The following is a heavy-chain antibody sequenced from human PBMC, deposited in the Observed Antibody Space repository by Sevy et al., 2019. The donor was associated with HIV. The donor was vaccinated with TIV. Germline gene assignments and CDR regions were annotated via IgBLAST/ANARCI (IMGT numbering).Heavy chain of an antibody. CDR2: ISNSGTTI. V-gene: IGHV3-48*03. CDR3: ARDLPPSATTVAHFDC. D-gene: IGHD4-17*01. CDR1: GFIFSSYE. J-gene: IGHJ4*02. Sequence: GGSLRLSCAASGFIFSSYEMNWVRQAPGKGLEWVSYISNSGTTIYYSDSVKGRSTISRDNARNSLYLQMNSLRAEDTAVYYCARDLPPSATTVAHFDCWGQGTLVTVSS.